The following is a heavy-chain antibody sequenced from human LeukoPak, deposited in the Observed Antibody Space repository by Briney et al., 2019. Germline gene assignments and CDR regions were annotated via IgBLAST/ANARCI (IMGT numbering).Heavy chain of an antibody. V-gene: IGHV1-46*01. CDR2: INPSGGST. Sequence: ASVKASCTASGYTFTSNCMLWVRPAPGQGLEWMGIINPSGGSTSYAQKFQGRVTMTRDTSTSTVYMELSSLSSEDTAVYYCARVRGNYPINWGQGSLVTVSA. J-gene: IGHJ4*02. CDR1: GYTFTSNC. D-gene: IGHD1-26*01. CDR3: ARVRGNYPIN.